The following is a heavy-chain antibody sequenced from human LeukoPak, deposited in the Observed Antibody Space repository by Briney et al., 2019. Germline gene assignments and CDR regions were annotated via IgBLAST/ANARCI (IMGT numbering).Heavy chain of an antibody. CDR2: ISSNGGST. CDR3: ARDRGVDVYYFDY. Sequence: GGSLRLSCAASGFTFSSYAMHWVRQAPGKGLEYVSAISSNGGSTYYANSVKGRFTISRDNSKNTPYLQMGSLRAEDMAVYYCARDRGVDVYYFDYWGQGTLVTVSS. V-gene: IGHV3-64*01. J-gene: IGHJ4*02. D-gene: IGHD3-16*01. CDR1: GFTFSSYA.